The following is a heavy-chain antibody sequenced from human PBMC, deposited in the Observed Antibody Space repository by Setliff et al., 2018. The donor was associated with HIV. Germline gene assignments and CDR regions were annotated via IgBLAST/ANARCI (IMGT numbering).Heavy chain of an antibody. J-gene: IGHJ4*02. CDR3: ARAEGDAYNSLPYFDS. CDR1: GGSMSRFY. CDR2: VYSTGSI. V-gene: IGHV4-59*01. D-gene: IGHD1-1*01. Sequence: SETLSLTCTVSGGSMSRFYWTWIRQPPGKGLEWIGFVYSTGSINDSPSFRGRLTISQDTSENQFSLHLTSVTAADTAVYYCARAEGDAYNSLPYFDSWGTGALVTVSS.